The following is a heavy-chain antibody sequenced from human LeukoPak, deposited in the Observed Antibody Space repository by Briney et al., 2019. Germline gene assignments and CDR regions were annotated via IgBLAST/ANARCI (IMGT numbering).Heavy chain of an antibody. Sequence: GGSLRLSCAASGFTFSSYSMNWVRQAPGKGLEWVSSISSSSSYIYYADSVKGRFTISRDNAKNSLYLQMNSLRAEDTAVYYCARLQPYYYDISGYSFDYWGQGTLVTVSS. CDR1: GFTFSSYS. D-gene: IGHD3-22*01. V-gene: IGHV3-21*01. CDR3: ARLQPYYYDISGYSFDY. CDR2: ISSSSSYI. J-gene: IGHJ4*02.